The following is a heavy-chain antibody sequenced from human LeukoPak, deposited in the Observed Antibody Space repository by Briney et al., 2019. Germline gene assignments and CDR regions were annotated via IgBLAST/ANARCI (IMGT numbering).Heavy chain of an antibody. Sequence: GGSLRLSCAASGFTFSSYSMNWVRQAPGKGLEWVSYISSSGSTIYYADSVKGRFTISRDNAKNSLYLQMNSPRAEETAVYYCAELGITMIGGVWGKGTTVTISS. D-gene: IGHD3-10*02. J-gene: IGHJ6*04. V-gene: IGHV3-48*04. CDR3: AELGITMIGGV. CDR2: ISSSGSTI. CDR1: GFTFSSYS.